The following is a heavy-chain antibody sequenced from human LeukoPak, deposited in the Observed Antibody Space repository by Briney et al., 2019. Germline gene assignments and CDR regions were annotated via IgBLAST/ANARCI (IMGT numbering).Heavy chain of an antibody. J-gene: IGHJ4*02. CDR1: GGSISGSSYY. Sequence: PSETLSLTCTVSGGSISGSSYYWGWIRQPPGKGLEWIGSIYYSGSTYYNPSLKSRVTISVDTSKNQFSLKLSSVTAADTAVYYCARGYIGLRLGELSSHFDYWGQGTLVTVSS. V-gene: IGHV4-39*07. D-gene: IGHD3-16*02. CDR2: IYYSGST. CDR3: ARGYIGLRLGELSSHFDY.